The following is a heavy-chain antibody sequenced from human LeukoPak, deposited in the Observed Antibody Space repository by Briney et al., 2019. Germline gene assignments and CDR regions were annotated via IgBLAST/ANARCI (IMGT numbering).Heavy chain of an antibody. J-gene: IGHJ1*01. CDR2: IFYSGST. CDR1: GGSISTYY. D-gene: IGHD3-22*01. Sequence: SETLSLTCTVSGGSISTYYWSWIRQPPGEGLEWIGYIFYSGSTNYNPSLKSRVTISVDTSKNQFSLKLSSVTAADTAVYYCARGDYYYDSSGYDIAEYFQHWGQGTLVTVSS. V-gene: IGHV4-59*01. CDR3: ARGDYYYDSSGYDIAEYFQH.